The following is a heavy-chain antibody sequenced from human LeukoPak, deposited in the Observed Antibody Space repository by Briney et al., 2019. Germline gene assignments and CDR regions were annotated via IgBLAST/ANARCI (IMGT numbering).Heavy chain of an antibody. V-gene: IGHV4-59*01. D-gene: IGHD2-2*01. Sequence: SETLSLTCTVSGGSISSYYWSWIRQPPGKGLEWIGYIYYSGSTNYNPSLKSRVTISVDTSKNQFSLKLSSVTAADTAVYYCARYAGVPAAIRYWGQGTLVTVSS. CDR1: GGSISSYY. CDR3: ARYAGVPAAIRY. J-gene: IGHJ4*02. CDR2: IYYSGST.